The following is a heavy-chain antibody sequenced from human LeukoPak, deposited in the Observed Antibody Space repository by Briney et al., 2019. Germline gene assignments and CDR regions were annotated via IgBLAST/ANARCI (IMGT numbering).Heavy chain of an antibody. CDR3: AKDGYSGYDFWGYFYYYYMDV. D-gene: IGHD5-12*01. V-gene: IGHV3-23*01. J-gene: IGHJ6*03. Sequence: GGSLRLSCAASGLTFSSYAMNWVRQAPGKGLEWVSAISGTGGNTYYTDSVKGRFTISRDNSKNTLYLQMNSLRAEDTAVYYCAKDGYSGYDFWGYFYYYYMDVWGKGTTVTISS. CDR1: GLTFSSYA. CDR2: ISGTGGNT.